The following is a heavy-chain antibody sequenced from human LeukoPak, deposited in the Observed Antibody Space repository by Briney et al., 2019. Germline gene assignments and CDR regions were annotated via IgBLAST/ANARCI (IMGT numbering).Heavy chain of an antibody. CDR2: IIPILGIA. V-gene: IGHV1-69*04. D-gene: IGHD1-14*01. CDR1: GGTFSSYA. J-gene: IGHJ4*02. Sequence: SVKVSCKASGGTFSSYAISWVRQAPGQGLEWMGRIIPILGIANYAQKFQGRVTITADKSTSTAYMELSSLRSEDTAVYYCARHLPRVGKHFDYWGQGTLVTDSS. CDR3: ARHLPRVGKHFDY.